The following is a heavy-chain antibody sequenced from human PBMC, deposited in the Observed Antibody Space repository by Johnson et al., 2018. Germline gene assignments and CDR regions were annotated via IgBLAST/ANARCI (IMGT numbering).Heavy chain of an antibody. CDR2: ISSSSGYI. Sequence: VQLVESGGGLVKPGGSLRLSCAASGFTFSSYSMNWVRQAPGKGLEWVSSISSSSGYIYYADSVKGRFTISRDNAKNSLYLQMNSLRAEDTAVYYCAAGGYSSSGYGMDVWGQGTTVTVSS. CDR1: GFTFSSYS. V-gene: IGHV3-21*01. D-gene: IGHD6-13*01. CDR3: AAGGYSSSGYGMDV. J-gene: IGHJ6*02.